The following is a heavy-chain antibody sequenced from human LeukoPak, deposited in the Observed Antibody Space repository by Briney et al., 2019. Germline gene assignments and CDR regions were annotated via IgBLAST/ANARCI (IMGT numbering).Heavy chain of an antibody. CDR3: AKGGKWDVTPFDY. V-gene: IGHV3-23*01. CDR1: GSTFSSYG. Sequence: GGSLRLSCAASGSTFSSYGMSWVRQAPGKGLEWVSVIRGSGTTDYADSVKGRFTISRDNSKNTLYLQMNSLRAEDTAVYYCAKGGKWDVTPFDYWGQGTLVTVSS. D-gene: IGHD1-26*01. J-gene: IGHJ4*02. CDR2: IRGSGTT.